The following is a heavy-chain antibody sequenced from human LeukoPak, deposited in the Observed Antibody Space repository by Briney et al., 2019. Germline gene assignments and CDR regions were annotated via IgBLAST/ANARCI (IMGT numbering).Heavy chain of an antibody. CDR3: TRDLYDTGRYYNMDV. CDR1: GFTFGDYA. V-gene: IGHV3-49*04. J-gene: IGHJ6*03. CDR2: IRSKPYGGTT. Sequence: GRSLRLSCTASGFTFGDYAMSWVRQAPGKGLEWVGFIRSKPYGGTTEYAASVKGRFTISRDDSGTIAYLQMNSLKTEDTAVYYCTRDLYDTGRYYNMDVWGKGTTVAVSS. D-gene: IGHD1-1*01.